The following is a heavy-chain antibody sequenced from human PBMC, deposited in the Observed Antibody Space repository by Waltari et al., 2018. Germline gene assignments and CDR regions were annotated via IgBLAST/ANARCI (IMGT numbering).Heavy chain of an antibody. CDR1: GGSFSGYY. Sequence: QVQLQQWGAGLLKPSETLSLTCAVYGGSFSGYYWSWIRKPPGKGLEWIGEINHSGSTNYNPSLKSRVTISVDTSKNQFSLKLSSVTAADTAVYYCARQCSRSDPIVLMVYVDNWFDPWGQGTLVTVSS. J-gene: IGHJ5*02. CDR3: ARQCSRSDPIVLMVYVDNWFDP. CDR2: INHSGST. D-gene: IGHD2-8*01. V-gene: IGHV4-34*01.